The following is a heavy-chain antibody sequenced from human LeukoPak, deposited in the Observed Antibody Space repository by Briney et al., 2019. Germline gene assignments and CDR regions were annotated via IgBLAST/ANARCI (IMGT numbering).Heavy chain of an antibody. CDR1: GGSFSCYY. Sequence: SETLSLTCAVDGGSFSCYYWSWIRQPPGKGLEWVGEINHSASTNYNPSLKSRVTISVDTSKNQFSLKLSSVTAADTAVYYCARGSPSSYDILTGSGAFDIWGQGTMVTVSS. CDR2: INHSAST. CDR3: ARGSPSSYDILTGSGAFDI. V-gene: IGHV4-34*01. D-gene: IGHD3-9*01. J-gene: IGHJ3*02.